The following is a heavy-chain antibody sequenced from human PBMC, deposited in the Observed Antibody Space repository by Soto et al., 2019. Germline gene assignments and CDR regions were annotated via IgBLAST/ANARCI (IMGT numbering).Heavy chain of an antibody. V-gene: IGHV1-69*12. CDR3: ARVSREAGTPDQYYFDY. D-gene: IGHD6-19*01. Sequence: QVQLEQSGAEVKKPGSSVKVSCKASGGTFSSYAISWVRQAPEQGLEWMGGIVPIFGTANYAQKFQGRVTITADESTSTAYMELSSLRSEDTAVYYCARVSREAGTPDQYYFDYWGQGTLVTVS. J-gene: IGHJ4*02. CDR2: IVPIFGTA. CDR1: GGTFSSYA.